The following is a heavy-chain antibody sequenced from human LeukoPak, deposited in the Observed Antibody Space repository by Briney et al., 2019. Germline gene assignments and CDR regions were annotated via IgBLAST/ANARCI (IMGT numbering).Heavy chain of an antibody. Sequence: GGSLRLSCAASGFIFSGYGMHWVRQAPGKGLQWVTFIRYEGSNKYYADSVKGRFTISRDNSKNTLYLQMNSLRVEDTAVYYCAKESDVAAAGIDYWGQETLVTVSS. J-gene: IGHJ4*02. D-gene: IGHD6-13*01. V-gene: IGHV3-30*02. CDR1: GFIFSGYG. CDR2: IRYEGSNK. CDR3: AKESDVAAAGIDY.